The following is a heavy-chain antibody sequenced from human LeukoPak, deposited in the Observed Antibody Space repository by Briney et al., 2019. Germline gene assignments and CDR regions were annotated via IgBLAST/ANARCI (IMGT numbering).Heavy chain of an antibody. V-gene: IGHV3-66*02. Sequence: GGSLRLSCAGSGFTVNSNYMTWVPQAPGKGLDWVSVIYSGGTTYYADSVKGRFTISRDNSKNSLYLQMNSLRAEDTAVYYCAKSVAGNLNWFDPWGQGTLVTVSS. J-gene: IGHJ5*02. CDR1: GFTVNSNY. D-gene: IGHD6-19*01. CDR3: AKSVAGNLNWFDP. CDR2: IYSGGTT.